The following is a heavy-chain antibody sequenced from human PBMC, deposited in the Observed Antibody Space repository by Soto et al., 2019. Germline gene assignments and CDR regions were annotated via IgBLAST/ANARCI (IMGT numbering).Heavy chain of an antibody. Sequence: SETLSLTCAVSGGSITSGGYSWSWIRQPPGKGLEWIGYIYHSGSTYYNPSLKSRVTISVDRSKNQFSLKLSSVTAADTAVYYCARGLGSYYGSGSYYPNWFDPWGQGTLVTVSS. V-gene: IGHV4-30-2*01. CDR1: GGSITSGGYS. J-gene: IGHJ5*02. CDR3: ARGLGSYYGSGSYYPNWFDP. CDR2: IYHSGST. D-gene: IGHD3-10*01.